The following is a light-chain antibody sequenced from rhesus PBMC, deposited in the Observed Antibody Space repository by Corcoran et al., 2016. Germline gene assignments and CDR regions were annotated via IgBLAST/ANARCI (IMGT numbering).Light chain of an antibody. CDR1: QGISNY. CDR2: AAS. Sequence: DIQMTQSPSSLSASVGDTVTITCRASQGISNYLNWYQQKPGKAPKRLFYAASSLESGVPSRFSGSGSGTDFTLPISSLQPENFATYYCLQYNNDPWTFDQGTKVTI. J-gene: IGKJ1*01. CDR3: LQYNNDPWT. V-gene: IGKV1-43*02.